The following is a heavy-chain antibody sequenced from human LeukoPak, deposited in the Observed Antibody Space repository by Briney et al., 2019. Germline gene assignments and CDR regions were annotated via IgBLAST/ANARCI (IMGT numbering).Heavy chain of an antibody. J-gene: IGHJ4*02. V-gene: IGHV1-69*13. CDR1: GYTFISYA. D-gene: IGHD3-22*01. CDR2: IIPIFGTA. CDR3: ARGSGETGGYYYVY. Sequence: ASVKVSCKASGYTFISYAIHWVRQAPGQGLEWMGGIIPIFGTANYAQKFQGRVTITADESTRTAYMELRTLRSEDTAIYYCARGSGETGGYYYVYWGRGTPVTVSS.